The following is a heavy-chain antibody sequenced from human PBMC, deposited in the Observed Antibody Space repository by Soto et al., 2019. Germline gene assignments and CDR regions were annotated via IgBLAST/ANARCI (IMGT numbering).Heavy chain of an antibody. CDR1: GGSISSGDYY. D-gene: IGHD3-22*01. V-gene: IGHV4-30-4*01. CDR2: IYYSGST. CDR3: ARGFDSSCYPQWFGP. J-gene: IGHJ5*01. Sequence: QVQLQESGPGLVKPSQTLSLTCTVSGGSISSGDYYWSWIRQPPGKGLEWIGYIYYSGSTYYNPSLKRRVTLSVDTSKNQLSLKLSSVTAADTAVYYCARGFDSSCYPQWFGPWGPGTPVTVSS.